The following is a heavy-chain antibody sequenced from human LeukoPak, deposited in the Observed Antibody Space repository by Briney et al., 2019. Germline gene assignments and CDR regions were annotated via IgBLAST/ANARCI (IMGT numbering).Heavy chain of an antibody. D-gene: IGHD1-26*01. Sequence: SETLSLTCTVSGGSISSGDYYWSWIRQPPGKGLEWIGYIYYSGSTYYNPSLKSRVTISVDTSKNQFSLKLSPVTAADTAVYYCARARGNYSFDYWGQGTLVTVSS. J-gene: IGHJ4*02. CDR1: GGSISSGDYY. CDR2: IYYSGST. V-gene: IGHV4-30-4*08. CDR3: ARARGNYSFDY.